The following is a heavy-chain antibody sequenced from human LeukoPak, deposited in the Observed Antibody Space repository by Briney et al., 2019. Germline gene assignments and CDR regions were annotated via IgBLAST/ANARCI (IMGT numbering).Heavy chain of an antibody. D-gene: IGHD2-15*01. CDR3: ARHRVGAVRYCSGGSCPLDY. Sequence: SETLSLTCAVYGGSFSGYYWSWIRQPPGKGLEWIGEINHSGSTNYNPSLKSRVTISVDTSKNQFSLKLSSVTAADTAVYYCARHRVGAVRYCSGGSCPLDYWGQGILVTVSS. CDR2: INHSGST. CDR1: GGSFSGYY. V-gene: IGHV4-34*01. J-gene: IGHJ4*02.